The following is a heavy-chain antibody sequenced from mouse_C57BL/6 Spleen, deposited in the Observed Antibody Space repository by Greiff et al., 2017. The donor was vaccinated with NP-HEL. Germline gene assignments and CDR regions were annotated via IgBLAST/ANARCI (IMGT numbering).Heavy chain of an antibody. D-gene: IGHD2-2*01. V-gene: IGHV5-6*01. CDR2: ISSGGSYT. J-gene: IGHJ2*01. CDR3: ARQGYVPCDY. Sequence: EVKVVESGGDLVKPGGSLKLSCAASGFTFSSYGMSWVRQTPDKRLEWVATISSGGSYTYYPDSVKGRFTISRDNAKNTLYRQMSRLKSEDTAMYYCARQGYVPCDYWGQGTTLTVSS. CDR1: GFTFSSYG.